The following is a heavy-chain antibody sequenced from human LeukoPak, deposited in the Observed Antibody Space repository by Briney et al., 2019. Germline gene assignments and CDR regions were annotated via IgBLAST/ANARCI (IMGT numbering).Heavy chain of an antibody. D-gene: IGHD6-13*01. J-gene: IGHJ4*02. CDR3: ARGDRAAAAFDS. V-gene: IGHV3-48*01. Sequence: QAGGSLRLSCAASGLTFSTNSMKWVRQAPGKGLEWVSYISSTSSTIYYADFVKGRFTISRDNSKNTLYLQMNSLRAEDTAVYYCARGDRAAAAFDSWGQGTLVTVSS. CDR2: ISSTSSTI. CDR1: GLTFSTNS.